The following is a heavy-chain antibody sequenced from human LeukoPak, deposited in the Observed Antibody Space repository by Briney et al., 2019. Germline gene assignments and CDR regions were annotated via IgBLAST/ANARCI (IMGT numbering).Heavy chain of an antibody. J-gene: IGHJ6*02. V-gene: IGHV4-31*03. CDR3: ARDSRRWLQLGGLGYYYGMDV. CDR1: GGSISSGGYY. D-gene: IGHD5-24*01. Sequence: PSQTLSLTCTVSGGSISSGGYYWSWIRQHPGKGLEWIGYIYYSGSTYYNPSLKSRVTISVDTSKNQFSLKLSSVTAADTAVYYCARDSRRWLQLGGLGYYYGMDVWGQGTTVTVSS. CDR2: IYYSGST.